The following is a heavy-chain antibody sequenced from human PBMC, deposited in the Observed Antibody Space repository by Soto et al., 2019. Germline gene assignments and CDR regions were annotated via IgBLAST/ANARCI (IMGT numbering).Heavy chain of an antibody. CDR2: IYYSGST. CDR3: ARDHGGSSGWYFDY. CDR1: GCSVCSGGYD. D-gene: IGHD6-19*01. V-gene: IGHV4-31*03. J-gene: IGHJ4*02. Sequence: SETPSLSCTVCGCSVCSGGYDGSWIRQHPGKGLEWIGYIYYSGSTYYNPSLKSRVTISVDTSKNQFSLKLSSVTAADTAVYYCARDHGGSSGWYFDYWGQGTLVTVSS.